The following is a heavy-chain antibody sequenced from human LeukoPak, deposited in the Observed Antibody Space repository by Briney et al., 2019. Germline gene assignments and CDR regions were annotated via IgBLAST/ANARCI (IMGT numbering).Heavy chain of an antibody. CDR1: GGSIGSYH. Sequence: SGTLSLTCTVSGGSIGSYHWSWVRQPPGKGLEWIGYIFDSGSPSYKPALKSRVTISLDTSKNQFSLRLGSATAADTAVYYCARHDDNGYYFFDIWGQGTLVTVSS. D-gene: IGHD5-24*01. J-gene: IGHJ4*02. CDR3: ARHDDNGYYFFDI. V-gene: IGHV4-59*08. CDR2: IFDSGSP.